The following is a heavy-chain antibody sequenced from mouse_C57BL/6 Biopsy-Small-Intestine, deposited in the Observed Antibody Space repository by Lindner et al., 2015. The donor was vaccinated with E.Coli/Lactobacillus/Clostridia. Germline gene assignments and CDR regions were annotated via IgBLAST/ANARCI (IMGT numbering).Heavy chain of an antibody. CDR1: GYTFTSYG. CDR2: IYPKNDNT. J-gene: IGHJ2*01. D-gene: IGHD2-14*01. V-gene: IGHV1-81*01. CDR3: ARGTPRYYFDY. Sequence: VQLQESGADLARPGASVKLSCKASGYTFTSYGITWVKQRTGQGLEWIGEIYPKNDNTYYNEKFKGKATLTTDKSSSTAYMQLSSLTSEDSAVYFCARGTPRYYFDYWGQGTTLTVSS.